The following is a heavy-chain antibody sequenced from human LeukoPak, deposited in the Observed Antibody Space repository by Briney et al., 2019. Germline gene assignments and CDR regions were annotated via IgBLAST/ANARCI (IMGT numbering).Heavy chain of an antibody. CDR3: AKSGIAAAGQRGYFDC. CDR1: GFTFSSYG. V-gene: IGHV3-30*18. Sequence: GRSLRLSCAASGFTFSSYGIHWVRQAPGKGLEWVAVISNDGSNKYYADSVKGRFTISRDNSKNTVYLQMNSLRGEDTAVYYCAKSGIAAAGQRGYFDCWGQGTLVTVST. D-gene: IGHD6-13*01. J-gene: IGHJ4*02. CDR2: ISNDGSNK.